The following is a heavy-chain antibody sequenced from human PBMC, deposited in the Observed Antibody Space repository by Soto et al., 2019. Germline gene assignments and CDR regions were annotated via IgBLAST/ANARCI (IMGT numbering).Heavy chain of an antibody. J-gene: IGHJ6*03. Sequence: DVQLVESGGGLVQPGRSLRLSCAASGFTFDDYAMHWVRQAPGKGLEWVSGISWNSGSIGCADSVKGRFTISRDNAKNSLYLQMNSLRAEDTALYYCAKDNYIWGSSYYYMDVWGKGTTVTVSS. CDR1: GFTFDDYA. V-gene: IGHV3-9*01. D-gene: IGHD3-16*01. CDR3: AKDNYIWGSSYYYMDV. CDR2: ISWNSGSI.